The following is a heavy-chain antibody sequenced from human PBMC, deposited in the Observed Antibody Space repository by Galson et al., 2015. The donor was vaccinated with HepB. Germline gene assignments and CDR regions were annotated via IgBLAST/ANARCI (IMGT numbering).Heavy chain of an antibody. CDR1: GYTFTSYY. V-gene: IGHV1-46*03. J-gene: IGHJ4*02. Sequence: SVKVSCKASGYTFTSYYMHWVRQAPGQGLEWVGIINPSGGSTSYAQKFQGRVTMTRDTSTSTVYMELSSLRSEDTGVYYCARDPALTAMVTNFDYWGQGTLVTVSS. CDR3: ARDPALTAMVTNFDY. D-gene: IGHD5-18*01. CDR2: INPSGGST.